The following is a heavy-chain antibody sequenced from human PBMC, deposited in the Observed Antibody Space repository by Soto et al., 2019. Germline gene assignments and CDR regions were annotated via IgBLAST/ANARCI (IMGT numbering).Heavy chain of an antibody. CDR2: ITGTGRDM. CDR3: VKEVEGFDY. V-gene: IGHV3-21*01. Sequence: GGSLRLSCASSGFPFSSHTMNWVRQAPGKGLEWVSSITGTGRDMFYADSVKGRFTISRDNAENSLYLQMNSLRAEDTAVYYCVKEVEGFDYWGQGTLVTVSS. D-gene: IGHD1-1*01. CDR1: GFPFSSHT. J-gene: IGHJ4*02.